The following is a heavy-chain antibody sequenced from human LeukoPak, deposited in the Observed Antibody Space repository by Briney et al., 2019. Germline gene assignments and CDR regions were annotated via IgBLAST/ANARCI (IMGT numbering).Heavy chain of an antibody. D-gene: IGHD3-22*01. CDR1: GGSISSYY. CDR3: ARAIYDSSGYYYEGY. CDR2: IYYSGST. V-gene: IGHV4-59*01. Sequence: KPSETLSLTCTVSGGSISSYYWSWIRQPPGKGLEWIGYIYYSGSTNYNPSLKSRVTISVDTSKDQFSLKLSSVTAADTAVYYCARAIYDSSGYYYEGYWGQETLVTVSS. J-gene: IGHJ4*02.